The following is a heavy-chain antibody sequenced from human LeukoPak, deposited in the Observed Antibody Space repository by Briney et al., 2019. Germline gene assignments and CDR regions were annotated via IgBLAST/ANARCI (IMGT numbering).Heavy chain of an antibody. CDR2: FDPEDGET. D-gene: IGHD5-24*01. CDR3: TTPRDGYWRSYFDY. CDR1: GYTFTGYY. Sequence: ASVKVSCKASGYTFTGYYMHWVRQAPGKGLEWMGGFDPEDGETIYAQKFQGRVTMTEDTFTDTAYMELRSLTSDDTAVYYCTTPRDGYWRSYFDYWGQGTLVTVSS. J-gene: IGHJ4*02. V-gene: IGHV1-24*01.